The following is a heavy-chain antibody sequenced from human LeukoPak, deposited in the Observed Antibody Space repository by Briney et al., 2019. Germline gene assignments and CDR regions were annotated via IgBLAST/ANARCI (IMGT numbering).Heavy chain of an antibody. V-gene: IGHV3-23*01. D-gene: IGHD2-8*01. CDR3: ARVYLERLTAGYFDH. J-gene: IGHJ4*02. CDR2: ISGSGGST. CDR1: AFTFSSYA. Sequence: GGSLRLSCADSAFTFSSYAMSWVRQAPGKGLEWVSAISGSGGSTYYADSVKGRFTISRDKSKNTLYLQMNRLRVEDTAVYYCARVYLERLTAGYFDHWGQGTWVTVSP.